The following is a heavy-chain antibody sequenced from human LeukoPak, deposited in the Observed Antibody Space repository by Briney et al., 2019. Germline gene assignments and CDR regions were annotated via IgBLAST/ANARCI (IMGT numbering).Heavy chain of an antibody. CDR3: ARGVGYRSSTSCSPPLDY. Sequence: SETLSLTCAVYGGSFSGYYWSWIRQPPGKGLEWIGEINHSGSTNYNPSLKSRVTISVDTSKNQFSLKLSSVTAADTAVYYCARGVGYRSSTSCSPPLDYWGQGTLVTVSS. V-gene: IGHV4-34*01. D-gene: IGHD2-2*01. J-gene: IGHJ4*02. CDR1: GGSFSGYY. CDR2: INHSGST.